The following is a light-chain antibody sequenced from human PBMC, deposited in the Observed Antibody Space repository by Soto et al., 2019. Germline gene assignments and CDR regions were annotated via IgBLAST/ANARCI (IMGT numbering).Light chain of an antibody. J-gene: IGKJ3*01. V-gene: IGKV3-20*01. CDR1: QSVSSSY. CDR2: GAS. CDR3: QHYGTSAL. Sequence: EIVLTQSPGTLSLSPGERATLSCRASQSVSSSYLAWYQQKPGQAPRLLIYGASNRATGIPDRFSVSASGTVFTLTISRLEPEDFAVYFCQHYGTSALFGPGTILDIK.